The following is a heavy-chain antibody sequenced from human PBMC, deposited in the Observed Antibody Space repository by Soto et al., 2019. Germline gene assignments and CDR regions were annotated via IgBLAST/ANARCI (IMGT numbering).Heavy chain of an antibody. Sequence: ASVKVSCKASGYTFTSYGISWVRQAPGQGLEWMGRIIPILGIANYAQRFQGRVTITADKSTSTAYMELSSLRSEDTAVYYCARGSDIVVVPAESLDYWGQGTLVTVSS. CDR3: ARGSDIVVVPAESLDY. CDR1: GYTFTSYG. V-gene: IGHV1-69*04. J-gene: IGHJ4*02. CDR2: IIPILGIA. D-gene: IGHD2-2*01.